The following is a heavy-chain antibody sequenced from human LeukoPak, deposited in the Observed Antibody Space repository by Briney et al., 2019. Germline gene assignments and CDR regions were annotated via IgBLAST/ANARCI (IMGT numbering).Heavy chain of an antibody. V-gene: IGHV4-34*01. D-gene: IGHD3-10*01. CDR2: INHSGST. J-gene: IGHJ5*02. CDR1: GGSFSGYY. CDR3: ARDYYASGSYLGGFDP. Sequence: PSETLSLTCAVYGGSFSGYYWSWIRQPPGKGLEWIGEINHSGSTNYNPSLKSRVTISVDTSKNQFSLKLSSVTAADTAVYYCARDYYASGSYLGGFDPWGQGTLVTVAS.